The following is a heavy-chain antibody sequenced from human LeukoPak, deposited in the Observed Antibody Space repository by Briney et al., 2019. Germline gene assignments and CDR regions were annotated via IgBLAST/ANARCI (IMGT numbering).Heavy chain of an antibody. CDR1: GFTFDDYA. CDR3: ASGSDGYNYGY. J-gene: IGHJ4*02. CDR2: ISGDGGST. V-gene: IGHV3-43*02. D-gene: IGHD5-24*01. Sequence: GGSLRLSCAASGFTFDDYAMHWVRQAPGKGLEWVSLISGDGGSTYYADSVKGRFTISRDNSKNSPYLQMNSLRTEDTALYYCASGSDGYNYGYWGQGTLVTVSS.